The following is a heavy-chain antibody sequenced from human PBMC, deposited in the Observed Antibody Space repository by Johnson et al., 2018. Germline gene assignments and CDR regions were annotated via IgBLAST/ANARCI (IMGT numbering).Heavy chain of an antibody. CDR3: ARARSWGIQLYYYYDMDV. CDR1: GFTFSSYG. D-gene: IGHD5-18*01. J-gene: IGHJ6*03. Sequence: QVQLVQSGGGVVQPGRSLRLSCAASGFTFSSYGMHWVRKAPGKGLEWVAVIWYDGSNKYYADSVKGRFTISRDNSKNTLYLQMNSLRAEDTAVYYCARARSWGIQLYYYYDMDVWGNGTTVTVSS. V-gene: IGHV3-33*01. CDR2: IWYDGSNK.